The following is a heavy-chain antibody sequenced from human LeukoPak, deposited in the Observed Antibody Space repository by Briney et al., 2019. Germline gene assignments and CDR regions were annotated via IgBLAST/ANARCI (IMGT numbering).Heavy chain of an antibody. J-gene: IGHJ4*02. Sequence: PSETLSLTCAASGGSISSGGYSWSWIRQPPGKGLEWIGYIYHSGTTYYNPSLKSRVTILVDRSKNQFSLKLGSVTAADTAVYYCARVTTVTTFDYWGQGTLVSVSS. V-gene: IGHV4-30-2*01. CDR3: ARVTTVTTFDY. CDR2: IYHSGTT. CDR1: GGSISSGGYS. D-gene: IGHD4-11*01.